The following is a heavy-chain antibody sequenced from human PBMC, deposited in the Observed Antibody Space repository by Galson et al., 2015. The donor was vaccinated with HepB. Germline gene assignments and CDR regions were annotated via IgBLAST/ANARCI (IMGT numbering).Heavy chain of an antibody. CDR1: AYTFTDYY. J-gene: IGHJ4*02. CDR3: ARVSSLVVVVAGNPYHYLDY. CDR2: INPNSGFT. V-gene: IGHV1-2*06. Sequence: SVKVSCKASAYTFTDYYMHWVRQVPGQGLEWMGRINPNSGFTNYAPKFQGRVTMTRDTSITTVYMELSRLRSDDTAVYFCARVSSLVVVVAGNPYHYLDYWGQGTLVTVSS. D-gene: IGHD2-15*01.